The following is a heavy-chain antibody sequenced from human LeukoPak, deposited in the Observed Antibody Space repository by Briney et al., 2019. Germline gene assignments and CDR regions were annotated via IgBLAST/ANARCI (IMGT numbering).Heavy chain of an antibody. V-gene: IGHV3-11*01. Sequence: GGSLRLSCAASGFSFNDYYMSWIRQAPGKGLEWLSYINIGGTNTHYADSVKGRFTISRDNAKKSLYLEMNNLRAEDTAVYYCATDGAGFDTWGQGVLVTVSS. CDR2: INIGGTNT. CDR1: GFSFNDYY. J-gene: IGHJ5*02. CDR3: ATDGAGFDT.